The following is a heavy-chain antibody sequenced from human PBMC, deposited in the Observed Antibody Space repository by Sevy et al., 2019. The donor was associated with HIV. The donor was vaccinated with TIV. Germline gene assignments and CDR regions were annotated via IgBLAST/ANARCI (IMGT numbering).Heavy chain of an antibody. Sequence: QLGGSLRLSCAASGFTFSTYGMHWVRQAPGKGLEWVAVIWFDESNTYYADSVKGRFTISRDIAKNTLHLQMNSLRAEDTAVYYCARDLEFYDYGDYGPAFMPDYWGQGTLATVSS. CDR1: GFTFSTYG. CDR2: IWFDESNT. V-gene: IGHV3-33*01. J-gene: IGHJ4*02. D-gene: IGHD4-17*01. CDR3: ARDLEFYDYGDYGPAFMPDY.